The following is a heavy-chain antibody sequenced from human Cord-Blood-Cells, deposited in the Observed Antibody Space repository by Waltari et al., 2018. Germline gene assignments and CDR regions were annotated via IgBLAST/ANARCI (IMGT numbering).Heavy chain of an antibody. V-gene: IGHV3-30*02. D-gene: IGHD2-2*01. CDR1: GFTFSSYG. CDR2: IRYDGSNK. J-gene: IGHJ3*02. CDR3: AKDFGLCSSTSCYLSAFDI. Sequence: QVQLVESGGGVVQPGGSLRLSCAASGFTFSSYGMHWVRQAPGKGRGWVAFIRYDGSNKYYADSVKGRFTISRDNSKNTLYLQMNSLRAEDTAVYYCAKDFGLCSSTSCYLSAFDIWGQGTMVTVSS.